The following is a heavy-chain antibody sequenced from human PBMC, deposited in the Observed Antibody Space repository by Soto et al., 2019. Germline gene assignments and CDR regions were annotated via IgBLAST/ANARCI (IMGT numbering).Heavy chain of an antibody. D-gene: IGHD6-25*01. CDR2: ISWNSGTI. CDR3: ARDMYFITAAGGGIDD. CDR1: GFTFDDNA. V-gene: IGHV3-9*01. Sequence: EVQLVESGGGLVQPGRSLRLSCAASGFTFDDNAMHWVRQSPGKGLEWVSGISWNSGTIAYADSVKGRFTISRDNAKNSLYLQMHSLRGEDTALYYCARDMYFITAAGGGIDDWGQGTLVTVSS. J-gene: IGHJ4*02.